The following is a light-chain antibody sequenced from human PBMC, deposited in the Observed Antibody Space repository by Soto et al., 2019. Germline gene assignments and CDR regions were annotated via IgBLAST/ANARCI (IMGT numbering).Light chain of an antibody. CDR1: QSISSY. Sequence: DIQMTQSPSSLSASVGDRVIITFQASQSISSYLNWYQQKPGKAPKLLIYAASSLQSGVPSRFSGSGSGTDFTLTISSLQPEDFATYYCQQSYGTPLTFGGGTKVDI. CDR2: AAS. J-gene: IGKJ4*01. V-gene: IGKV1-39*01. CDR3: QQSYGTPLT.